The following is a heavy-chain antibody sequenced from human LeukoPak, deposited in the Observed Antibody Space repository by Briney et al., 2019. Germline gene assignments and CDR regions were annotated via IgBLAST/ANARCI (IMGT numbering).Heavy chain of an antibody. D-gene: IGHD3-22*01. CDR3: AKSLYYYDSSGYRAFDY. V-gene: IGHV3-23*01. CDR2: ISGSGGST. CDR1: GLTFSSYA. J-gene: IGHJ4*02. Sequence: GGSLRLSCAAFGLTFSSYAMSWVRQAPGKGLEWVSAISGSGGSTYYADSVKGRFTISRDNSKNTLYLQMNSLRAEDTAVYYCAKSLYYYDSSGYRAFDYWGQGTLVTVSS.